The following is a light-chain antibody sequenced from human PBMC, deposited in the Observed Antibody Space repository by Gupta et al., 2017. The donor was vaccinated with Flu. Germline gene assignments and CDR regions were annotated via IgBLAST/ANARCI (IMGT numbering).Light chain of an antibody. CDR2: GNS. CDR1: SSNIGTGYD. CDR3: QADDSSMNGV. V-gene: IGLV1-40*01. Sequence: QSVLTQPPSVSGAPGQRVTISGTGSSSNIGTGYDVHWHQQRPGTAHNLLIYGNSNRAAGVPVRFSGSKSGTSASLSITELKDEDEADYYCQADDSSMNGVFGTGTKVTVL. J-gene: IGLJ1*01.